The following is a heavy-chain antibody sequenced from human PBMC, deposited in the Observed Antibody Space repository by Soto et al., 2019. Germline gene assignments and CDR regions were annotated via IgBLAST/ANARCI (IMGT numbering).Heavy chain of an antibody. Sequence: LSLTCTVSGGSISSYYWSWIRQPPGKGLEWIGYIYYSGSTNYNPSLKSRVTISVDTPKNQFSLKLSSVTAADTAVYYCARHPTVTEYYFDYWGQGTLVTVSS. V-gene: IGHV4-59*08. CDR2: IYYSGST. CDR1: GGSISSYY. D-gene: IGHD4-17*01. CDR3: ARHPTVTEYYFDY. J-gene: IGHJ4*02.